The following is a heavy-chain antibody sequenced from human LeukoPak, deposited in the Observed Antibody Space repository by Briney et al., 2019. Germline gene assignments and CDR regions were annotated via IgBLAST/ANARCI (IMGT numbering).Heavy chain of an antibody. Sequence: ASVKVSCKASGYTFRNYGITWVRQAPGQGLEWMGWISAYNGDTHYAQNLQGRVTMTTDTSTSTAYMELSSLRSEDTAVYCARVDSSGWKFHYYYVMDVWGQGTTVTVSS. CDR1: GYTFRNYG. J-gene: IGHJ6*02. CDR2: ISAYNGDT. V-gene: IGHV1-18*01. D-gene: IGHD6-19*01. CDR3: ARVDSSGWKFHYYYVMDV.